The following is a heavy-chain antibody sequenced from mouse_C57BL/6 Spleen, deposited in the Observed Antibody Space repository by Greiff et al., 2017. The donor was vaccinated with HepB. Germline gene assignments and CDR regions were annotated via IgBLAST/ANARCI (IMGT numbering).Heavy chain of an antibody. V-gene: IGHV3-6*01. D-gene: IGHD4-1*01. CDR2: ISYDGSN. Sequence: EVKVEESGPGLVKPSQSLSLTCSVTGYSITSGYYWNWIRQFPGNKLEWMGYISYDGSNNYNPSLKNRISITRDTSKNQFFLKLNSVTTEDTATYYCARGWGLTGPWYFDVWGTGTTVTVSS. CDR1: GYSITSGYY. J-gene: IGHJ1*03. CDR3: ARGWGLTGPWYFDV.